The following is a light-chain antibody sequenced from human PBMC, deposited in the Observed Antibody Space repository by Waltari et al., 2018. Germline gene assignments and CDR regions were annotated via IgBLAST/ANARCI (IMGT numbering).Light chain of an antibody. V-gene: IGKV3-20*01. CDR3: QHYLRLPVT. CDR2: GAS. J-gene: IGKJ1*01. Sequence: EIVLTQSPGTLSLSPGESATLSCRTSQSVTRALAWYQQKPGQAPWLLIYGASNRATGIPDRFRGSGSGTDFSLTISSLEPEDFAVYYCQHYLRLPVTFGQGTKVEVK. CDR1: QSVTRA.